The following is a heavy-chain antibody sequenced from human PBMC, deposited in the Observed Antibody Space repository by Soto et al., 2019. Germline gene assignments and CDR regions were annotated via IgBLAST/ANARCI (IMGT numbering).Heavy chain of an antibody. CDR3: AKDGGYDYGDYGCFDY. V-gene: IGHV3-23*01. D-gene: IGHD4-17*01. CDR2: ISGSGGST. J-gene: IGHJ4*02. CDR1: GFTFSSYA. Sequence: GGSLRLSCAASGFTFSSYAMSWVRQAPGKGLEWVSAISGSGGSTYYADSVKGRFTISRDNSKNTLYLQMNSLRAEDTAVYYCAKDGGYDYGDYGCFDYWGQGTPVTVSS.